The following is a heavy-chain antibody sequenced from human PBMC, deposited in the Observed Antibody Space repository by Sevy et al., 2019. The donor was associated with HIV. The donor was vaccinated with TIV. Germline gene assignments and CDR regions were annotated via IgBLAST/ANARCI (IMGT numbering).Heavy chain of an antibody. CDR3: ATTKDYYDSSGYPFDY. Sequence: ASVKVSCKVSGYTLAKFSIHWVRQAPGKGLEWMTSFDPEDGDPEDGKTIYAQKFLGRVTMTEDTSTDTAYMKLSSLRSDDTAVYYCATTKDYYDSSGYPFDYWGQGTLVTVSS. D-gene: IGHD3-22*01. V-gene: IGHV1-24*01. J-gene: IGHJ4*02. CDR1: GYTLAKFS. CDR2: FDPEDGDPEDGKT.